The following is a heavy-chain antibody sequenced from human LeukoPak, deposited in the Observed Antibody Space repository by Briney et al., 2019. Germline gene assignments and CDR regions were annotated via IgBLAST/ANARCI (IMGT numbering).Heavy chain of an antibody. CDR3: ARVQWFPRAFDI. D-gene: IGHD3-22*01. CDR1: GGSISSYY. V-gene: IGHV4-59*12. J-gene: IGHJ3*02. CDR2: IYYSGST. Sequence: SETLSLTCTVSGGSISSYYWSWIRQPPGKGLEWIGYIYYSGSTNYNPSLKSRVTISVDTSKNQFSLKLSSVTAADTAVYYCARVQWFPRAFDIWGQGTMVTVSS.